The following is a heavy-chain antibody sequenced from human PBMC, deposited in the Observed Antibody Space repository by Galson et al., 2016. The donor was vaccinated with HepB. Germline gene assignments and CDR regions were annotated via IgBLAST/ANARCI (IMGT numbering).Heavy chain of an antibody. Sequence: SLRLSCAASGFTFRNWWMHWVRQAPGKGLVWVSRIKGDGTTTTYADSVKGRFTISRDNAKNTLYLQMNSLRAEDTAVYYCAKSDYTDVWGLGTTVTVPS. D-gene: IGHD4-11*01. CDR2: IKGDGTTT. V-gene: IGHV3-74*01. CDR1: GFTFRNWW. J-gene: IGHJ6*02. CDR3: AKSDYTDV.